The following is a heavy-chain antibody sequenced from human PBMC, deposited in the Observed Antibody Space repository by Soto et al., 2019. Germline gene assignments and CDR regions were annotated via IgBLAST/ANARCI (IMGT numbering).Heavy chain of an antibody. CDR2: ISGSGGST. Sequence: GGSLRLSCAASGFTFSSYAMSWVRQAPGKGLEWVSAISGSGGSTYYADSVKGRFTISRDNSKNTLYLQMNSLRAEDTAAYYCAKLLYSGSAFDYWGQGTLVTVSS. CDR1: GFTFSSYA. V-gene: IGHV3-23*01. CDR3: AKLLYSGSAFDY. J-gene: IGHJ4*02. D-gene: IGHD1-26*01.